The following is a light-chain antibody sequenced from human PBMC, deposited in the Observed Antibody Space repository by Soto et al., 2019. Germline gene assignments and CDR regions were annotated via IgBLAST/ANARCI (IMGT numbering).Light chain of an antibody. CDR1: QSISSY. CDR3: QQYGSSSSWT. Sequence: DIQMTQSPSSLSAYVGDRVTSTCRASQSISSYLNWYQQKPGKAPNLLIYTTSSLESGVPSRFSGSGSGTDFTLTISRLEPEDFAVYYCQQYGSSSSWTFGQGTKVDIK. V-gene: IGKV1-39*01. J-gene: IGKJ1*01. CDR2: TTS.